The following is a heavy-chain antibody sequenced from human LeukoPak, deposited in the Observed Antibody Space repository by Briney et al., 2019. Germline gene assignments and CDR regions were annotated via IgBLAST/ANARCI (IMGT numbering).Heavy chain of an antibody. D-gene: IGHD6-25*01. CDR1: GYSFSYFG. Sequence: RASVKVSCKASGYSFSYFGVNWVRQAPGQGLEWMGWINCYNGNTNYAQKAEGRLTLTTDTATSSVYMELRNLRSDDTAVYYCARGLDAAAGLANFDYWGQETLVTVSS. CDR3: ARGLDAAAGLANFDY. V-gene: IGHV1-18*01. J-gene: IGHJ4*02. CDR2: INCYNGNT.